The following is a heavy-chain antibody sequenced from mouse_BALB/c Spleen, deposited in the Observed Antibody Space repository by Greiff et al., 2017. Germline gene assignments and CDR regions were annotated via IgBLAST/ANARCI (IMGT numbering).Heavy chain of an antibody. Sequence: ESGPGLVKPSQSLSLTCSVTGYSITSGYYWNWIRQFPGNKLEWMGYISYDGSNNYNPSLKNRISITRDTSKNQFFLKLNSVTTEDTATYYCARWLLRGGAMDYWGQGTSVTVSS. CDR1: GYSITSGYY. J-gene: IGHJ4*01. V-gene: IGHV3-6*02. D-gene: IGHD2-3*01. CDR2: ISYDGSN. CDR3: ARWLLRGGAMDY.